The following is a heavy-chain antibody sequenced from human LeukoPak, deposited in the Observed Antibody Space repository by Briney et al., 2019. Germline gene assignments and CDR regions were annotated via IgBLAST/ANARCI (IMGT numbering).Heavy chain of an antibody. Sequence: SETLSLTCTVSGGSISSSSYYWGWIRQPPGKGLEWIGSIYYSGSTYYNPSLKSRVTISVDTSKNQFSLKLSSVTAADTAVYYCARPARPFRWVYDYWGQGTLVTVSS. V-gene: IGHV4-39*01. CDR2: IYYSGST. CDR3: ARPARPFRWVYDY. J-gene: IGHJ4*02. D-gene: IGHD6-13*01. CDR1: GGSISSSSYY.